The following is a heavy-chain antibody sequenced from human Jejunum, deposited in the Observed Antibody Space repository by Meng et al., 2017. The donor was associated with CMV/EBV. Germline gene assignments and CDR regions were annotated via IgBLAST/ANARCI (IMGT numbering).Heavy chain of an antibody. CDR2: IDPNTGNP. Sequence: VQLGQSGSALKQPGASVKVSCRPSGYTFTSYAINWVRQAPGQGPDWMGWIDPNTGNPTYDQGFTGRFVFSLDTSVGTAYLQINSLRADDTAVYYCARDSPLDGYSLLDYWGQGTLVTVSS. CDR3: ARDSPLDGYSLLDY. CDR1: GYTFTSYA. J-gene: IGHJ4*02. V-gene: IGHV7-4-1*02. D-gene: IGHD5-24*01.